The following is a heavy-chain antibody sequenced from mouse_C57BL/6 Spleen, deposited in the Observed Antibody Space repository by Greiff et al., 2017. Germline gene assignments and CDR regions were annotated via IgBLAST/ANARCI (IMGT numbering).Heavy chain of an antibody. Sequence: VQLQQPGAELVKPGASVKLSCKASGYTFTSYWMHWVKQRPGQGLEWIGMIHPNSGSTNYNEKFKSKATLTVDKSSSTAYMQLSSLTSEDSAVYYCARGGGVYYAMDYWGQGTSVTVSS. J-gene: IGHJ4*01. CDR2: IHPNSGST. CDR3: ARGGGVYYAMDY. V-gene: IGHV1-64*01. CDR1: GYTFTSYW.